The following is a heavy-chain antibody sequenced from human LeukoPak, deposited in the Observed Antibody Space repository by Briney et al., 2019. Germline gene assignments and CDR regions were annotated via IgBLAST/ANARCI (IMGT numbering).Heavy chain of an antibody. J-gene: IGHJ4*02. CDR1: GGSLTNYY. CDR2: VYYTGDT. D-gene: IGHD4-23*01. CDR3: ARMATVEGFDY. V-gene: IGHV4-59*08. Sequence: SETLSLTCTVSGGSLTNYYWSWIRQPPGKGLEWIAYVYYTGDTTYNPSLKSRVSISVDTSKNHFSLRLSSVTAADTAVYYCARMATVEGFDYWGQGTLVTVSS.